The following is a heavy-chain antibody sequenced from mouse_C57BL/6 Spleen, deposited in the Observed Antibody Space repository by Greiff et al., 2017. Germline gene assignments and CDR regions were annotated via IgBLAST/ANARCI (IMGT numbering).Heavy chain of an antibody. CDR1: GFTFSDYY. J-gene: IGHJ2*01. Sequence: EVKLVESGGGLVQPGGSLKLSCAASGFTFSDYYMYWVRQTPEKRLEWVASISNGGGSTYYPDTVKCRFTLTRANAKNTQYLQMSRLQSEDTAMYYCARQGPAYYFDYWGQGTTLTVSS. CDR2: ISNGGGST. V-gene: IGHV5-12*01. CDR3: ARQGPAYYFDY.